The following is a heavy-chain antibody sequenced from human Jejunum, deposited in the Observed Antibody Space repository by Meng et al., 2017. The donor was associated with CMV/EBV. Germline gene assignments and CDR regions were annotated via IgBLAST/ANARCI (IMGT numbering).Heavy chain of an antibody. CDR3: ARAYAYYYDSSVYYFDY. D-gene: IGHD3-22*01. CDR1: AAYY. V-gene: IGHV4-30-4*08. CDR2: IYYSGSA. Sequence: AAYYWNWIRQSPGKGLEWIGYIYYSGSAYYTPSLKSRLNMSVDTSKNQFSLHLSSVTAADTAVYYCARAYAYYYDSSVYYFDYWGQGALVTVSS. J-gene: IGHJ4*02.